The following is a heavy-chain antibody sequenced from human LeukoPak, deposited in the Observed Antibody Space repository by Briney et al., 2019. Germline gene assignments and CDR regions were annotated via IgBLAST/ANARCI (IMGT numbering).Heavy chain of an antibody. J-gene: IGHJ4*02. CDR3: AQKDTAMVTLGY. CDR2: ISGSGGST. Sequence: PGGSLRLSCAASGFTFSSYAMSWVRQAPGKGLEWVSAISGSGGSTYYADSVKGRFTISRDNSKNTLYLQMNSLRAEDTAVYYCAQKDTAMVTLGYWGQGTLVTVSS. CDR1: GFTFSSYA. D-gene: IGHD5-18*01. V-gene: IGHV3-23*01.